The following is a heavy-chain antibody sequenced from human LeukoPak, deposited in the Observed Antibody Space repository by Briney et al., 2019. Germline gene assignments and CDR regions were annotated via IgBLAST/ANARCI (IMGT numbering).Heavy chain of an antibody. V-gene: IGHV3-30*02. CDR1: GFTSSSYG. CDR3: AKGLVVVAATPLQFDY. CDR2: IRYDGSNK. D-gene: IGHD2-15*01. J-gene: IGHJ4*02. Sequence: PGGSLRLSCAASGFTSSSYGMHWVRQAPGKGLEWAAFIRYDGSNKYYADSVKGRFTISRDNSKNTLYLQMNSLRAEDTAVYYCAKGLVVVAATPLQFDYWGQGTLVTVSS.